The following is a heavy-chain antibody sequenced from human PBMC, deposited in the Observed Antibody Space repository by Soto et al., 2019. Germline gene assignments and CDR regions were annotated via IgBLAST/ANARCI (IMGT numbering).Heavy chain of an antibody. CDR1: GYTFTGYY. CDR2: INPNSGGT. CDR3: ATLMLVRGGYLSMDV. J-gene: IGHJ6*02. Sequence: AASVKVSCKASGYTFTGYYMHWVRQAPGQGLEWMGWINPNSGGTNYAQKFQGRVTMTRDTSISTAYMELSRLKSDDTAVYYCATLMLVRGGYLSMDVWGQGTTVTVSS. V-gene: IGHV1-2*02. D-gene: IGHD1-26*01.